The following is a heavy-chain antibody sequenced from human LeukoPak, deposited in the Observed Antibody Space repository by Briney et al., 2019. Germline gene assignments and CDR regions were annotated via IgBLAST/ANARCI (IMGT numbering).Heavy chain of an antibody. CDR3: AKGGQQLVT. J-gene: IGHJ5*02. CDR1: GFTFSDYY. D-gene: IGHD6-13*01. V-gene: IGHV3-30*18. Sequence: PGGSLRLSCAASGFTFSDYYMSWIRQAPGKGLEWVAVISYDGSNKYYADSVKGRFTISRDNSKNTLYLQMNSLRAEDTAVYYCAKGGQQLVTWGQGTLVTVSS. CDR2: ISYDGSNK.